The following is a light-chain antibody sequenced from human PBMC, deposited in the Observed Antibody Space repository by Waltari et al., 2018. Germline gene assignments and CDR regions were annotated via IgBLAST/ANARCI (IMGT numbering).Light chain of an antibody. CDR3: QQSYNTPLS. V-gene: IGKV1-39*01. Sequence: DIQMTQSPSSLSASVGDRVTITCRASQSVSKYLNWYQQQPGKAHKLLIYTTSNLQSGVPSRFSGSGSGTDFTLTISSLQLEDLATYYCQQSYNTPLSFGGGTKVEIK. J-gene: IGKJ4*01. CDR1: QSVSKY. CDR2: TTS.